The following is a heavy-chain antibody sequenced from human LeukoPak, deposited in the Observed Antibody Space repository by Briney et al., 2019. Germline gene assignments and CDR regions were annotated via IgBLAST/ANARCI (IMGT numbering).Heavy chain of an antibody. D-gene: IGHD6-19*01. CDR3: ARGWQWLAYYYYMDV. J-gene: IGHJ6*03. V-gene: IGHV4-38-2*02. Sequence: ASETLSLACTVSGYSISSGYYWGWIRQPPGKGLEWIGSIYHSGRTFYNPSLKSRVTISVDTSKNQFSLKLTSVTAADTAVYYCARGWQWLAYYYYMDVWGKGTTVTVSS. CDR2: IYHSGRT. CDR1: GYSISSGYY.